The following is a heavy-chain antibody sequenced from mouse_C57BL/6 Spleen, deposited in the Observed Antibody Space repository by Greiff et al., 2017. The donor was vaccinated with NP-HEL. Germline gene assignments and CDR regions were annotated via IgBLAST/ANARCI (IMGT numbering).Heavy chain of an antibody. CDR2: IDPSDSYT. CDR1: GYTFTSYW. Sequence: AQLQQPGAELVKPGASVKLSCKASGYTFTSYWMQWVKQRPGQGLEWIGEIDPSDSYTNYNQKFKGKATLTVDTSSSTAYMQLSSLTSEDSAVYYCAREHALDYWGQGTSVTVSS. J-gene: IGHJ4*01. V-gene: IGHV1-50*01. CDR3: AREHALDY.